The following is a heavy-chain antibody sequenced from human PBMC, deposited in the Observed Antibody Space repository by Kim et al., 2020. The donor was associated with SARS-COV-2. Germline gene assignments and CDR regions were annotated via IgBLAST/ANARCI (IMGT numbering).Heavy chain of an antibody. CDR3: ARHGETPIFGVVTIPGGMDV. CDR2: IYYSGST. J-gene: IGHJ6*04. D-gene: IGHD3-3*01. V-gene: IGHV4-59*08. CDR1: GGSISSYY. Sequence: SETLSLTCTVSGGSISSYYWSWIRQPPGKGLEWIGYIYYSGSTNYNPSLKSRVTISVDTSKNQFSLKLSSVTAADTAVYYCARHGETPIFGVVTIPGGMDVWGKGTTVTVSS.